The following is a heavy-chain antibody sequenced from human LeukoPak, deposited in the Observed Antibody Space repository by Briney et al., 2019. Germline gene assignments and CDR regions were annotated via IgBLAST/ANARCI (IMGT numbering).Heavy chain of an antibody. J-gene: IGHJ3*02. Sequence: KPSETLSLTCAVSGGSISSSNWWSWVRQPPGKGLEWIGEIYHSGSTNYNPSLKSRVTISVDKSKNQFSLKLSSVTAADTAVYYCAFSRPYYYDSSGEDAFDIWGQGTMVTVSS. CDR3: AFSRPYYYDSSGEDAFDI. CDR2: IYHSGST. V-gene: IGHV4-4*02. CDR1: GGSISSSNW. D-gene: IGHD3-22*01.